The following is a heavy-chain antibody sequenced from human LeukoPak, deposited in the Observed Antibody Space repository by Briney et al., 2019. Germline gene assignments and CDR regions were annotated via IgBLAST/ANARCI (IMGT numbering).Heavy chain of an antibody. CDR1: GFTFSSYW. V-gene: IGHV3-74*01. CDR3: AREGVQSSFDY. Sequence: GSLRLSCAASGFTFSSYWMHWVRQAPGKGLVWVSRINSDGSSTYYADSVKGRFTISRDNSKNTLYLQMNSLRAEDTAVYYCAREGVQSSFDYWGQGTLVTVSS. J-gene: IGHJ4*02. CDR2: INSDGSST. D-gene: IGHD6-6*01.